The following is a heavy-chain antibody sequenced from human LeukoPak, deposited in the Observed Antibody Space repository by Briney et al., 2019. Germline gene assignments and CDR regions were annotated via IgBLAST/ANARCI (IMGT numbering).Heavy chain of an antibody. CDR3: ARGPSYVVTFGGVINWFDP. J-gene: IGHJ5*02. V-gene: IGHV1-8*01. CDR2: MDPNSGNI. Sequence: ASVKVSCKASGYTFTSYDINWVRQATGQGLGWMGWMDPNSGNIGYAQKFQGRVTMTRNTSISTAYMELSSLRSEDTAVYYCARGPSYVVTFGGVINWFDPWGQGTLVTVSS. D-gene: IGHD3-16*01. CDR1: GYTFTSYD.